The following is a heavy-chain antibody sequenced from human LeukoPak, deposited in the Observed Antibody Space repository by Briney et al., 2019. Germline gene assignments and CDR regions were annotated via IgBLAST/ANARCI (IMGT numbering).Heavy chain of an antibody. J-gene: IGHJ4*02. CDR1: GGSISSGGYY. D-gene: IGHD4-17*01. Sequence: PSETLSLTCTVSGGSISSGGYYWSWIRQHPGKGLEWIGYIYYSGSTYYNPSLKSRVTISVDTSKNQFSLKLSSVTAADTAVYYCARDTDYGDYGVFDYWGQGTLVTVSS. V-gene: IGHV4-31*03. CDR3: ARDTDYGDYGVFDY. CDR2: IYYSGST.